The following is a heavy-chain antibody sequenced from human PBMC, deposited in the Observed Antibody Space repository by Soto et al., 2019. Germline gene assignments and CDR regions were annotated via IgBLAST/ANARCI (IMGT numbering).Heavy chain of an antibody. CDR3: ARGFAVVVPAALLRGYFDY. CDR2: IIPSGGRT. V-gene: IGHV1-46*03. CDR1: GGTFSSYA. J-gene: IGHJ4*02. Sequence: SVKVSCKASGGTFSSYAISWVRQAPGQGLEWMGVIIPSGGRTSYAQKFQGRVTMTRDTSTSTVYMELSSLRSEDTAVYYCARGFAVVVPAALLRGYFDYWGQGTLVTVSS. D-gene: IGHD2-2*01.